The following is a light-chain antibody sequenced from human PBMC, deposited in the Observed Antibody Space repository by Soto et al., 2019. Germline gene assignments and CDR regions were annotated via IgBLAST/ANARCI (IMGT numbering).Light chain of an antibody. CDR2: DAS. CDR1: QSVGTS. V-gene: IGKV3-11*01. J-gene: IGKJ4*01. Sequence: ELVLTQSPAILSLSPGERATLSFRASQSVGTSLDWYQKKRGQAPRLLLYDASNRATGIPARVSGSGYGTDITRTISSLAPEDFAVYYCQQRVNWLTVGGGTKV. CDR3: QQRVNWLT.